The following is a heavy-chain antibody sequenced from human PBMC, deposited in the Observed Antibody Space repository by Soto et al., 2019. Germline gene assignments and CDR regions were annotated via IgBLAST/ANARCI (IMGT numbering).Heavy chain of an antibody. Sequence: ASVKVSCKASGGTFSSYAISWVRQAPGQGLEWMGGIIPIFGTANYAQKFQGRVTITADESTSTAYMELGSLRSEDTAVYYCARGTRMTTFHNWFDPWGQGTLVTVSS. V-gene: IGHV1-69*13. CDR2: IIPIFGTA. J-gene: IGHJ5*02. CDR1: GGTFSSYA. D-gene: IGHD3-16*01. CDR3: ARGTRMTTFHNWFDP.